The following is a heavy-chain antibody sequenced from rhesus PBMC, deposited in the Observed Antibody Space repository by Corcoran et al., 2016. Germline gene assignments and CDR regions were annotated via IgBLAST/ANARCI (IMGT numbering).Heavy chain of an antibody. CDR2: IIGNGVST. CDR3: ASGQHEGYFDY. V-gene: IGHV4S9*01. Sequence: QVQLQESGPGLVKPSETLSLTCAVSGDSISDSYYWNWIRPVPGKGLEWIGNIIGNGVSTYYSPSLKSRVTFSEDTSKNHFFLKLNSVTAADTAVYYCASGQHEGYFDYWGQGVLVTVSS. J-gene: IGHJ4*01. CDR1: GDSISDSYY. D-gene: IGHD3-9*01.